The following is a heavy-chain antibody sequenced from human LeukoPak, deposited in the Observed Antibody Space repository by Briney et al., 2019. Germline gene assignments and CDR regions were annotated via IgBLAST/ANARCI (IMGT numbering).Heavy chain of an antibody. CDR3: ARCGVYYDSSGYLDY. J-gene: IGHJ4*02. D-gene: IGHD3-22*01. Sequence: GASVKVSCKASGGTFSSYAISWVRQAPGQGPEWMGGIIPIFGTANYAQKLQGRVTITADESTSTAYMELSSLRSEDTAVYYCARCGVYYDSSGYLDYWGQGTLVTVSS. V-gene: IGHV1-69*13. CDR1: GGTFSSYA. CDR2: IIPIFGTA.